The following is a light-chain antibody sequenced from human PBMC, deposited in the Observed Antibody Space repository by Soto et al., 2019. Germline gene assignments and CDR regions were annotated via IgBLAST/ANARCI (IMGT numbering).Light chain of an antibody. CDR1: SSDVGGYNY. CDR2: GVT. CDR3: SSTFV. V-gene: IGLV2-14*01. J-gene: IGLJ1*01. Sequence: QSALTQPASVSGSPGQSITISCTGTSSDVGGYNYVSWYQQHPGKAPKLMIYGVTNRPSGVSSRFSGSRSGNTASLTSSGLQAEDEAEYTSSSTFVFGTGTKVTVL.